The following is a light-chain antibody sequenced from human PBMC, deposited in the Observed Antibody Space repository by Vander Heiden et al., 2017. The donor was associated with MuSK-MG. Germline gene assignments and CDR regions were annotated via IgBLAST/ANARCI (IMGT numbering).Light chain of an antibody. J-gene: IGKJ2*01. CDR2: STS. CDR1: QTISTF. CDR3: QQSYNTPYT. Sequence: DIQMTQSPSSLSASVGDRVTITCRASQTISTFLNWYQQKPGQVPKILIYSTSNLQSGVPSRFSGSGSGTDFTLTISSLQPEDFATYFCQQSYNTPYTFAQGTKQEIK. V-gene: IGKV1-39*01.